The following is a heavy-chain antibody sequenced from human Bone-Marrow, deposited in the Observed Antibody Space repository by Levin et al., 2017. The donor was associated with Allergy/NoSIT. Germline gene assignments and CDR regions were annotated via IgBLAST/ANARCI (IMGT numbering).Heavy chain of an antibody. CDR3: ARGRGSLEWIFDY. CDR1: GDSIGTYY. V-gene: IGHV4-59*01. D-gene: IGHD3-3*01. Sequence: SETLSLTCTISGDSIGTYYWTWIRQSPGKGLEWIGYAYYTGSTDYNPSLKSRVTISLDAAQNQFSLSVNSLTAADTALYCCARGRGSLEWIFDYWGQGILVTVSS. J-gene: IGHJ4*02. CDR2: AYYTGST.